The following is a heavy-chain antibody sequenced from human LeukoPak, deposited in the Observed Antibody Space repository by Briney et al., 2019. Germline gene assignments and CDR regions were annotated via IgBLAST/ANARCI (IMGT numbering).Heavy chain of an antibody. CDR1: GGSFSGYY. D-gene: IGHD3-16*01. CDR3: ARHGQITDQDSDY. J-gene: IGHJ4*02. CDR2: INHSGST. V-gene: IGHV4-34*01. Sequence: SETLSLTCAVYGGSFSGYYWSWIRQPPGKGLEWIGEINHSGSTNYNPSLKSRVTISVDTSKNQFSLKLSSVTAADTAVYYCARHGQITDQDSDYWGQGTLVTVSS.